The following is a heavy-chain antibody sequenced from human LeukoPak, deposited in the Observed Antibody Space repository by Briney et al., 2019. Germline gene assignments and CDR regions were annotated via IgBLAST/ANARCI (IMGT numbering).Heavy chain of an antibody. CDR2: INPSGGST. CDR3: ARSAAWLYGLSHPPYYFDY. J-gene: IGHJ4*02. V-gene: IGHV1-46*01. Sequence: ASVKVSCKASGYTFTSYYMHWVRQAPGQGLEWMGIINPSGGSTSYAQKFQGRVTMTRDTSTSTVYMELSSLRSEDTAVYCCARSAAWLYGLSHPPYYFDYWGQGTLVTVSS. CDR1: GYTFTSYY. D-gene: IGHD3-9*01.